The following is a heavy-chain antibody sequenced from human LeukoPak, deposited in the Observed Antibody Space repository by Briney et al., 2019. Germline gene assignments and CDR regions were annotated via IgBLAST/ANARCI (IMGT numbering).Heavy chain of an antibody. CDR2: IYSGGST. V-gene: IGHV3-53*01. Sequence: GGSLRLSCAASGFTVSSNYMSWVRQAPGKGLEWVSVIYSGGSTYYADSVKGRFTISRDNSKNTLYLQMNSLRAEDTAVYYCARDGGYSNYYYYGMDVWGQGTTVTVSS. CDR1: GFTVSSNY. D-gene: IGHD5-18*01. J-gene: IGHJ6*02. CDR3: ARDGGYSNYYYYGMDV.